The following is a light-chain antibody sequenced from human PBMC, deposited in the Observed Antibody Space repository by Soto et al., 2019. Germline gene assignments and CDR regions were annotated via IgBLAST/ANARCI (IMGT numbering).Light chain of an antibody. J-gene: IGKJ1*01. Sequence: DIQMTQSPSSLSASVGDRVTITCRASPGISNYLAWYQQNQGKVPKLLIYAASTLQTGFPSRFSGSGSVTEFTLTISSLQPEDVANYYCQKYNSAPWTFGQGTKVEIK. CDR3: QKYNSAPWT. CDR2: AAS. V-gene: IGKV1-27*01. CDR1: PGISNY.